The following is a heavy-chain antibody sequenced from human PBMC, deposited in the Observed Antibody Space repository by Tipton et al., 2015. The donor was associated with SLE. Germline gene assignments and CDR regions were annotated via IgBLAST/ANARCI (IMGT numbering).Heavy chain of an antibody. V-gene: IGHV1-18*01. Sequence: QLVQSGAEVKKPGGSVKVSCKASGYSFNSYGISWVRQAPGQGLEWMGWTSAYNGYTNYAQNLQGRVTMTTDTSTTTAYMELKSLSSDDTAVYYCARVDSSGWYSVDYWGQGTLVTVSS. D-gene: IGHD6-19*01. CDR3: ARVDSSGWYSVDY. CDR2: TSAYNGYT. J-gene: IGHJ4*02. CDR1: GYSFNSYG.